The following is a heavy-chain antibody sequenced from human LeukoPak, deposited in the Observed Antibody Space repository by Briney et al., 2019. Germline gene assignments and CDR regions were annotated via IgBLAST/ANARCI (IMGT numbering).Heavy chain of an antibody. Sequence: GRSLGLSCAASGFTFDDYAMHWVRQAPGKGLEWVSGISWNSGSIGYADSVKGRFTISRDNAKNSLYLQMNSLRAEDMALYYCAKMGATGYYMDVWGKGTTVTVSS. CDR3: AKMGATGYYMDV. J-gene: IGHJ6*03. D-gene: IGHD1-26*01. CDR2: ISWNSGSI. V-gene: IGHV3-9*03. CDR1: GFTFDDYA.